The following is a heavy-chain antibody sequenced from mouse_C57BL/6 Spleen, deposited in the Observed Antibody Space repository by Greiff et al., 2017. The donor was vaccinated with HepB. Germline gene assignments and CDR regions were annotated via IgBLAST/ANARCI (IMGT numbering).Heavy chain of an antibody. J-gene: IGHJ4*01. Sequence: VKLQQSGAELVRPGTSVKMSCKASGYTFTNYWIGWAKQRPGHGLEWIGDIYPGGGYTNYNEKFKGKATLTADKSSSTAYMQFSSLTSEDSAIYYCARGEIYYGNHYAMDYWGQGTSVTVSS. CDR2: IYPGGGYT. CDR3: ARGEIYYGNHYAMDY. V-gene: IGHV1-63*01. D-gene: IGHD2-1*01. CDR1: GYTFTNYW.